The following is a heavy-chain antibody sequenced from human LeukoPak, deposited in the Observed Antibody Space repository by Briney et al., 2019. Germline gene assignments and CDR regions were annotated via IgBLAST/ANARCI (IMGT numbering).Heavy chain of an antibody. CDR1: GFTFSIYA. CDR3: AKGSVYGDFDY. CDR2: ISGSGGGT. Sequence: GGSLRLSCAASGFTFSIYAMSWVRQAPGKGLEWVSAISGSGGGTYYADSVKGRFTISRDNSKNTLYLQMNSLRAEDTAVYYCAKGSVYGDFDYWGQGTLVLVSS. V-gene: IGHV3-23*01. J-gene: IGHJ4*02. D-gene: IGHD4-17*01.